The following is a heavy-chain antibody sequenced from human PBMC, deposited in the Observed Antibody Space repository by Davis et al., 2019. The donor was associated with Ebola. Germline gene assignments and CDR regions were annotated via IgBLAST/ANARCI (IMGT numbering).Heavy chain of an antibody. CDR1: GGSISSGDYY. CDR3: ASGYGDYGPEYFDY. V-gene: IGHV4-30-4*01. Sequence: MPSETLSLTCTVSGGSISSGDYYWSWIRQPPGKGLEWIGYIYYSGSTYYNPSLKSRVTISVDTSKNQFSLKLSSVTAADTAVYYCASGYGDYGPEYFDYWGQGTLVTVSS. D-gene: IGHD4-17*01. J-gene: IGHJ4*02. CDR2: IYYSGST.